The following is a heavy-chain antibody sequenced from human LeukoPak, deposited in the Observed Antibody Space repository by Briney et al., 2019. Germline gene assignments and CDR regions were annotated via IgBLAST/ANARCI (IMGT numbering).Heavy chain of an antibody. CDR3: ARDRYCSSTSCYNWFDP. CDR2: IYYSGST. J-gene: IGHJ5*02. V-gene: IGHV4-39*07. D-gene: IGHD2-2*01. Sequence: WVRQPPGKGLEWIGSIYYSGSTYYNPSLKSRVTISVDTSKNQFSLKLSSVTAADTAMYHCARDRYCSSTSCYNWFDPWGQGTLVTVSS.